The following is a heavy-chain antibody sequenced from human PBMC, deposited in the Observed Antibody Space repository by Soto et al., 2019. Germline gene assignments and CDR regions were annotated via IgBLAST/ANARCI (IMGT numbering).Heavy chain of an antibody. CDR3: ARGPMVRVVISSKYYYYYGIDV. J-gene: IGHJ6*02. V-gene: IGHV4-30-4*01. CDR2: IYYSGST. CDR1: GGSISSGDYY. Sequence: SETLSLTCTVSGGSISSGDYYWSWIRQPTGKGLEGIGYIYYSGSTYYNPYLKSRCTISVDTSKNQFSLKLSSVSAADTVEYYCARGPMVRVVISSKYYYYYGIDVWGQGTTVTVSS. D-gene: IGHD3-10*01.